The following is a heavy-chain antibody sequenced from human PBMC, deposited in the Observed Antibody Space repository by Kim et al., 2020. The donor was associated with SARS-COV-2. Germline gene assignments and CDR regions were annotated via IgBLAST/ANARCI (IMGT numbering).Heavy chain of an antibody. Sequence: SETLSLTCTVSGGSISSYYWSWIRQPPGKGLEWIGYIYYSGSTNYNPSLKSRVTISVDTSKNQFSLKLSSVTAADTAVYYCARVLGGGYSNWFDPWGQGTLVTVSS. CDR1: GGSISSYY. CDR3: ARVLGGGYSNWFDP. CDR2: IYYSGST. J-gene: IGHJ5*02. D-gene: IGHD3-16*01. V-gene: IGHV4-59*13.